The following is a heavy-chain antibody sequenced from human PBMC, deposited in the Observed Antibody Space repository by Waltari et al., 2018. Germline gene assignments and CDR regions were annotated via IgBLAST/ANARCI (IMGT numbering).Heavy chain of an antibody. CDR3: AHRVRGVLLWFREPLDSSDMDV. CDR2: IYWNDDK. CDR1: GFSLSTSGVG. D-gene: IGHD3-10*01. Sequence: QITLKESGPTLVKPTQTLTLTCTFSGFSLSTSGVGVGWIRQPPGKALEWLALIYWNDDKRYSPSLKSRLTITKDTSKNQVVLTMTNMDPVDTSTDYCAHRVRGVLLWFREPLDSSDMDVWGKGTTVTVSS. J-gene: IGHJ6*03. V-gene: IGHV2-5*01.